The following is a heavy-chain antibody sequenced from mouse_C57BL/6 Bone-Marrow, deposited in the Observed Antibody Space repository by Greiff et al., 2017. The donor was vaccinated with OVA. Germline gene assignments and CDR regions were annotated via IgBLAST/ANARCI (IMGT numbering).Heavy chain of an antibody. V-gene: IGHV1-64*01. CDR3: ATPERFYYDYDGYGYLDV. J-gene: IGHJ1*03. CDR1: GYTFTSSW. Sequence: QVHVKQPGAELVKPGASVKLSCKASGYTFTSSWMHWVKQRPGPGLEWIGMIHPNSGSTKYNEKFKSKDTLTVDKSSSTAYLQLSSLTSEDYAVYYSATPERFYYDYDGYGYLDVWGTGTTVTVSS. D-gene: IGHD2-4*01. CDR2: IHPNSGST.